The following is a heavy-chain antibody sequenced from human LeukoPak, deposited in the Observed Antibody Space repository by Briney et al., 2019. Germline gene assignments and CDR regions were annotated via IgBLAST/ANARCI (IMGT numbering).Heavy chain of an antibody. CDR3: ARGTTSIDY. J-gene: IGHJ4*02. CDR2: ISSSSSYI. Sequence: PGGSLRLSCAASGFSFSTYAMTWVRRAPGKGLEWVSSISSSSSYIYYADSVKGRFTISRDNAKNSLYLQMNSLRAEDTAVYYCARGTTSIDYWGQGTLVTVSS. V-gene: IGHV3-21*01. CDR1: GFSFSTYA. D-gene: IGHD4-17*01.